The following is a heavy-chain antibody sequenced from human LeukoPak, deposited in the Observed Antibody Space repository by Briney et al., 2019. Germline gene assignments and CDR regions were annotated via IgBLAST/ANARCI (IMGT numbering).Heavy chain of an antibody. CDR2: IKSKTDGGTT. CDR1: GFTFSNAW. CDR3: TTDWAMVRGVTDAFDI. D-gene: IGHD3-10*01. Sequence: GGTLRLSCAASGFTFSNAWMRWVRQAPGKGLEGGGRIKSKTDGGTTDYAAPVKGRFTISRDDSKNTLYLQMTSLKTEDTAVYYCTTDWAMVRGVTDAFDIWGQGTMVTVSS. J-gene: IGHJ3*02. V-gene: IGHV3-15*01.